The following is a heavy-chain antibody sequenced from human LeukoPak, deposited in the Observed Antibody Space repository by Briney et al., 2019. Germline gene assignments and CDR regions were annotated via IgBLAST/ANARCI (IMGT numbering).Heavy chain of an antibody. D-gene: IGHD3/OR15-3a*01. Sequence: GASVKVSCKASGYTFTGYYIHWVRQAPGQGLEWMGWINPNSGGTNYAQKFQGRVTMTRDTSISTAYMELSRLRSDDTAVYYCARDSDWEVNWFDPWGQGTLVTVSS. CDR2: INPNSGGT. CDR1: GYTFTGYY. V-gene: IGHV1-2*02. CDR3: ARDSDWEVNWFDP. J-gene: IGHJ5*02.